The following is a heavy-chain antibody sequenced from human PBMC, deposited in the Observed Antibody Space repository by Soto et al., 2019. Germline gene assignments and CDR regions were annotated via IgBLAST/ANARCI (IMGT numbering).Heavy chain of an antibody. V-gene: IGHV3-48*03. CDR1: GFTFSSYE. Sequence: HPGGSLRLSCAASGFTFSSYEMNWVRQAPGKGLEWVSYISSSGSTIYYADSVKGRFTISRDNAKNSLYLQMNSLRAEDTAVYYCARFPAGGATIYYFDYWGQGTLVTVSS. CDR3: ARFPAGGATIYYFDY. D-gene: IGHD3-10*01. CDR2: ISSSGSTI. J-gene: IGHJ4*02.